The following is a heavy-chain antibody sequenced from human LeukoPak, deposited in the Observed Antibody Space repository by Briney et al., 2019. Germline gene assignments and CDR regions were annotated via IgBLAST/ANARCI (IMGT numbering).Heavy chain of an antibody. CDR3: VRHEPGWRGAFDI. J-gene: IGHJ3*02. CDR1: RGSIIGYY. CDR2: IYFSGTT. V-gene: IGHV4-59*08. Sequence: PSETLSLTCTVSRGSIIGYYWSWVRQPPGKGLEWIGYIYFSGTTDSNPSLKSRVTISVDTSKNQFPLKLTSVTAADTAVYHCVRHEPGWRGAFDIWGQGTMVTVSS. D-gene: IGHD1-14*01.